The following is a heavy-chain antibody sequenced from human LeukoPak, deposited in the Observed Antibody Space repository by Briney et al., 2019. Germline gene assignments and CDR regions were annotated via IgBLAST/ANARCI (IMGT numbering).Heavy chain of an antibody. D-gene: IGHD3-10*01. V-gene: IGHV3-48*03. Sequence: GGSLRLSCAASGFTFSSYEMNRVRQAPGKGLEWVSYISSSGSTIYYADSVKGRFTISRDNAKNSLYLQMNSLRAEDTAVYYCAREEGTPYFDYWGQGTLVTVSS. CDR3: AREEGTPYFDY. J-gene: IGHJ4*02. CDR2: ISSSGSTI. CDR1: GFTFSSYE.